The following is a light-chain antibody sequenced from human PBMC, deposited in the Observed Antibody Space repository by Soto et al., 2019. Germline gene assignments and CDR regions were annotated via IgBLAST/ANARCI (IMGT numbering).Light chain of an antibody. Sequence: EIVMTQSPATLSVSPGERATLSCRASQSVSINLAWYQQKPGQAPRLLIYGASTRATGFPARFSGSGSGTEFTLTISSLQSEDFAVYYCQQYSSWPPITFGQGTRLEN. J-gene: IGKJ5*01. CDR3: QQYSSWPPIT. CDR1: QSVSIN. CDR2: GAS. V-gene: IGKV3-15*01.